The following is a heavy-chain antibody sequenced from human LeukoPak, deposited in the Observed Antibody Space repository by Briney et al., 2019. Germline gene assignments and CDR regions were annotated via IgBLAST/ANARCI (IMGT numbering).Heavy chain of an antibody. CDR3: VEDTATRKDY. V-gene: IGHV3-23*01. CDR1: GFTFRSYA. CDR2: ISDSGDGT. D-gene: IGHD5-18*01. J-gene: IGHJ4*02. Sequence: QSGGSLRLSFAGSGFTFRSYAMSWVRQSPVKGLEWVSAISDSGDGTYYADSVKARFTISRDNSKNTVYLEMSSLRAEDTAVYYCVEDTATRKDYWGQGTLVTVSS.